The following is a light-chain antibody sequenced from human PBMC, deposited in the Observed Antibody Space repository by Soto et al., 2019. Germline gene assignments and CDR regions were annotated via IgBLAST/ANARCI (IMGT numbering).Light chain of an antibody. V-gene: IGKV3-20*01. CDR2: GAS. Sequence: IVLTQSPGTLSLSPGERATLSCRASQSVSSSYLAWYQQKPGQAPRLLIYGASSRATGIPDRFSGSGSGTDFTLTISRLEPEDFAVYYCQQYGSSSWTFGQGTKMDIK. J-gene: IGKJ1*01. CDR1: QSVSSSY. CDR3: QQYGSSSWT.